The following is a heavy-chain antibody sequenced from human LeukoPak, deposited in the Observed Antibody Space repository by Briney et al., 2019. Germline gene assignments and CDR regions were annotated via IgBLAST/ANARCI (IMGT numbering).Heavy chain of an antibody. CDR3: ARGTVVVPSGGMDV. D-gene: IGHD2-15*01. V-gene: IGHV3-23*01. J-gene: IGHJ6*02. Sequence: PGGSLRLSCAASGFTFSSFAMTWVRQAPGKGLEWVSAISGSDGRTFYADSVKGRFTISRDNSKNTLYLQMNSLRAEDTAVYYCARGTVVVPSGGMDVWGQGTTVTVSS. CDR1: GFTFSSFA. CDR2: ISGSDGRT.